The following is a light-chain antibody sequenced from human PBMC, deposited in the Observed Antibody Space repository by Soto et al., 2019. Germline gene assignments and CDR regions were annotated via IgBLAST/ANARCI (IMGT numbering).Light chain of an antibody. CDR2: AAS. Sequence: LSSNIGDRVTITCRASQSISSYLNWYQQKPGKAPKLLIYAASSLQSGVPSRFSGSGSGTDFTLTISSLQPEDFATYYCQQSYSTPITFGQGTRLEIK. V-gene: IGKV1-39*01. J-gene: IGKJ5*01. CDR3: QQSYSTPIT. CDR1: QSISSY.